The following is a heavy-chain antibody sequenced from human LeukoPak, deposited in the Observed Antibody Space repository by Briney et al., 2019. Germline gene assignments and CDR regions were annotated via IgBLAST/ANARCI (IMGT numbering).Heavy chain of an antibody. CDR2: IKEEXTXX. D-gene: IGHD6-13*01. Sequence: TGGSLRLSXAASGFTXXXXXXXXVRQXPGXXXXXXXNIKEEXTXXNXXXXXXXXXXXXRDNAKNSLYLQMNGLRGEDTAVYYCAREIPQQLVAMDVWGQGTTVTVSS. V-gene: IGHV3-7*03. CDR1: GFTXXXXX. J-gene: IGHJ6*02. CDR3: AREIPQQLVAMDV.